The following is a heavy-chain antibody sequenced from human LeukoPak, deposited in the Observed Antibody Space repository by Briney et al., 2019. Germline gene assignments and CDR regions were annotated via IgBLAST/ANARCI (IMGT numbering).Heavy chain of an antibody. CDR3: ATHLSATELKGYCSSTSCYPPCYYYYMDV. J-gene: IGHJ6*03. D-gene: IGHD2-2*01. Sequence: ASLKVSCKASGYTFTSYGISWVRQAPGQGLEWMGWISTYNGNTNYSQSLQGRVTMTRDTSTSTVYMELSSLRSEDTAVYYCATHLSATELKGYCSSTSCYPPCYYYYMDVWGKGTTVTVSS. CDR1: GYTFTSYG. CDR2: ISTYNGNT. V-gene: IGHV1-18*01.